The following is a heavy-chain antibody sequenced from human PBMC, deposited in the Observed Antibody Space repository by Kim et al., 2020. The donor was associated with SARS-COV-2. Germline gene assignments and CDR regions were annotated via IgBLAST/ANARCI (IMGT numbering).Heavy chain of an antibody. CDR2: IWYDGSNK. CDR3: AREVGYYDSSGSGIGFDY. J-gene: IGHJ4*02. Sequence: GGSLRLSCAASGFTFSSYGMHWVRQAPGKGLEWVAVIWYDGSNKYYADSVKGRFTISRDNSKNTLYLQMNSLRAEDTAVYYCAREVGYYDSSGSGIGFDYWGQGTLVTVSS. V-gene: IGHV3-33*01. CDR1: GFTFSSYG. D-gene: IGHD3-22*01.